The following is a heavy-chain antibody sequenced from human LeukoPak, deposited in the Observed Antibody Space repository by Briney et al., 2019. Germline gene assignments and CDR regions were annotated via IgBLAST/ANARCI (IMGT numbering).Heavy chain of an antibody. D-gene: IGHD3-22*01. V-gene: IGHV3-30*02. Sequence: GGSLRLSCAASGFTFSSYGMHWVRQAPGKGLEWVAFIRYDGSNKYYADSVKGRFTISRDNSKNTLYLQMNSLRAEDTAVYYCARDLETYYYDSSPSWGQGTLVTVSS. CDR2: IRYDGSNK. CDR1: GFTFSSYG. J-gene: IGHJ5*02. CDR3: ARDLETYYYDSSPS.